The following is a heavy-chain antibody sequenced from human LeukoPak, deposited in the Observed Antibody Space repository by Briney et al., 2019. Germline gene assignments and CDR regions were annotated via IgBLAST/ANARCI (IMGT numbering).Heavy chain of an antibody. CDR3: ARVRWDAFDI. J-gene: IGHJ3*02. CDR2: IYYSGST. D-gene: IGHD3-3*01. Sequence: SETLSLTCTVSGYSISSGYYWGWIRQPPGKGLEWIGSIYYSGSTYYNPSLKSRVTISVDTSKNQFSLKLSSVTAADTAVYYCARVRWDAFDIWGQGTMVTVSS. CDR1: GYSISSGYY. V-gene: IGHV4-38-2*02.